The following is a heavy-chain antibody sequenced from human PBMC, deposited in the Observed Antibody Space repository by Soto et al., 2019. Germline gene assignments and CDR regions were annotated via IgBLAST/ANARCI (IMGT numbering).Heavy chain of an antibody. D-gene: IGHD3-10*01. V-gene: IGHV1-3*01. CDR3: ARDMGFGLSDY. J-gene: IGHJ4*02. Sequence: ASVKVSCKASGGTFSSSSISWVRQAPGQRLEWMGWINAGNGNTKYSQKFLGRVTITRDTSASTAYMELSSLRSEDTAVYYCARDMGFGLSDYWGQGILVTVSS. CDR1: GGTFSSSS. CDR2: INAGNGNT.